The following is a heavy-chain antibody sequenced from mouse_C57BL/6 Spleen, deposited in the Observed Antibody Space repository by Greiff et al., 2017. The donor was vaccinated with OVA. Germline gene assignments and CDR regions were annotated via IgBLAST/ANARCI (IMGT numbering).Heavy chain of an antibody. Sequence: EVKLVESGGGLVKPGGSLKLSCAASGFTFSDYGMHWVRQAPEKGLEWVAYISSGSSTIYYADTVKGRFTISRDNAKNTLFLQMTSLRSEDTAMYYCARGLGTVAPYFDYWGQGTTLTVSS. D-gene: IGHD1-1*01. J-gene: IGHJ2*01. CDR3: ARGLGTVAPYFDY. CDR1: GFTFSDYG. CDR2: ISSGSSTI. V-gene: IGHV5-17*01.